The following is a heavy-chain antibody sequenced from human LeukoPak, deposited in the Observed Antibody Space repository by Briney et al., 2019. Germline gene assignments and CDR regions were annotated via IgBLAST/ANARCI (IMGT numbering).Heavy chain of an antibody. CDR3: TKGSKLYGSGSYYEYFDL. D-gene: IGHD3-10*01. J-gene: IGHJ2*01. Sequence: PGGSLRLSCAASGFTFDDYAMHWVRQAPGKGLEWVSGISWNSGSIVYADSVKGRFTISRDNAKNSLYLQMNSPIAEDTALYYCTKGSKLYGSGSYYEYFDLWGRGTLVTVSS. V-gene: IGHV3-9*01. CDR2: ISWNSGSI. CDR1: GFTFDDYA.